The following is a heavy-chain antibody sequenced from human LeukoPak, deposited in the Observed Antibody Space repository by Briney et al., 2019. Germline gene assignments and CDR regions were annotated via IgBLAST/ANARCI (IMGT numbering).Heavy chain of an antibody. CDR3: ARLFTPRNCSSTSCYWKGWFDP. J-gene: IGHJ5*02. CDR1: GGTLSRYA. CDR2: IIASFGIA. Sequence: SVKVSCKASGGTLSRYAISWVRQAPGQGLEWMGGIIASFGIANYAQKFQGRVTMSADESSGTAYMELSSLRSDDTAVYYCARLFTPRNCSSTSCYWKGWFDPWGQGTLVTVSS. V-gene: IGHV1-69*13. D-gene: IGHD2-2*01.